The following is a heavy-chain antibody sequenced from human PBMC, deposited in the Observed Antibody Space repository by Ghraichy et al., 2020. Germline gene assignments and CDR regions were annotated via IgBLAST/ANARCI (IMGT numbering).Heavy chain of an antibody. CDR1: GFTFSNAW. CDR3: TTGVTPNFLRYFDWLPGLGDY. J-gene: IGHJ4*02. V-gene: IGHV3-15*01. CDR2: IKSKTDGGTT. Sequence: GGSLRLSCAASGFTFSNAWMSWVRQAPGKGLEWVGRIKSKTDGGTTDYAAPVKGRFTISRDDSKNTLYLQMNSLKTEDTAVYYCTTGVTPNFLRYFDWLPGLGDYWGQGTLVTVSS. D-gene: IGHD3-9*01.